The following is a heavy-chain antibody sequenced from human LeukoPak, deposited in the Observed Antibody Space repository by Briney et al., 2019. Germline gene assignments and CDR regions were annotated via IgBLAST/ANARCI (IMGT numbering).Heavy chain of an antibody. J-gene: IGHJ4*02. CDR3: ARDYGDYKFDY. CDR2: ISGSGGST. D-gene: IGHD4-17*01. Sequence: GGSLRLSCAASGFTFSSYAMSWVRQAPGKGLEWVSAISGSGGSTYYADSVKGRFTISRDNSKNMLYLQMNSLRAEDTAVYYCARDYGDYKFDYWGQGTLVTVSS. CDR1: GFTFSSYA. V-gene: IGHV3-23*01.